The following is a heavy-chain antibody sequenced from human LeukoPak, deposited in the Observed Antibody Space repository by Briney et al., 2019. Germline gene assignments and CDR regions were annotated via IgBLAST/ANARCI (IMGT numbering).Heavy chain of an antibody. CDR3: ARLRVAMVRGVPYFDS. D-gene: IGHD3-10*01. J-gene: IGHJ4*02. CDR1: XS. Sequence: XSWSXXXQPPGKGLEWIGMISDSGKTYFNPSLKSRVTISADTSKNQFSLRQTSLTAADTAVYYCARLRVAMVRGVPYFDSWGQGALVTVSS. V-gene: IGHV4-39*01. CDR2: ISDSGKT.